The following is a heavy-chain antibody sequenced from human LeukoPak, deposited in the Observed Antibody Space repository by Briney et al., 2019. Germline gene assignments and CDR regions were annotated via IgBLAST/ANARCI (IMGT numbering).Heavy chain of an antibody. CDR1: GFTFSSYS. V-gene: IGHV3-21*04. J-gene: IGHJ4*02. CDR3: AKGGESRGYSYGFFDY. CDR2: ISSSSSYI. D-gene: IGHD5-18*01. Sequence: GGPLRLSCAASGFTFSSYSMNWVRQAPGKGLEWVSSISSSSSYIYYADSVKGRFTISRDNSKNTLYLQMNSLRAEDTAVYYCAKGGESRGYSYGFFDYWGQGTLVTVSS.